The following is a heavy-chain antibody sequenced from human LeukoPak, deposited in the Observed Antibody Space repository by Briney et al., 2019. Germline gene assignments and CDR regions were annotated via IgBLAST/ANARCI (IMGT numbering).Heavy chain of an antibody. D-gene: IGHD3-10*01. Sequence: GGSLRLSCAVSGFTFSTYGMDWVRQAPGKGLEWVAVISSDGSNEYYADSVKGRFTISRDNSKNTLYLEVISLTAEDTAVYYCAKDDAWLRFGEWSQGTLVTVSS. J-gene: IGHJ4*02. CDR3: AKDDAWLRFGE. V-gene: IGHV3-30*18. CDR2: ISSDGSNE. CDR1: GFTFSTYG.